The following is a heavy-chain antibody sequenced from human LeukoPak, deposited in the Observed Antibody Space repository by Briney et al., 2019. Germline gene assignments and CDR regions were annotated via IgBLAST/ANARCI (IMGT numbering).Heavy chain of an antibody. CDR2: MSSSMNTI. J-gene: IGHJ6*03. D-gene: IGHD2-21*01. CDR1: GFTFSAYS. Sequence: GGSLRLSCAASGFTFSAYSINCVRQAPGKGLEWIAYMSSSMNTIYYADAVKGRFTVSRDNANNSVHLQMSSLRAEDTAVYYCATPGVRDYYYYLDVWGTGTTVTVSS. V-gene: IGHV3-48*04. CDR3: ATPGVRDYYYYLDV.